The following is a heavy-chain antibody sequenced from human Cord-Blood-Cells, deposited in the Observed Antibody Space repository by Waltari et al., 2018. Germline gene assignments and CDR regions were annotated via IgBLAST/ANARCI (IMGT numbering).Heavy chain of an antibody. CDR1: GGSFSGYY. CDR2: INHSGST. J-gene: IGHJ4*02. V-gene: IGHV4-34*01. Sequence: QVQLQQWGAGLLQPSETLSLTCAVYGGSFSGYYWSWIRQPPGKGLEWIGEINHSGSTNYNPSLKSRVTISVDTSKNQFSLKLSSVTAADTAVYYCARLGHCSSTSCSDYWGQGTLVTVSS. CDR3: ARLGHCSSTSCSDY. D-gene: IGHD2-2*01.